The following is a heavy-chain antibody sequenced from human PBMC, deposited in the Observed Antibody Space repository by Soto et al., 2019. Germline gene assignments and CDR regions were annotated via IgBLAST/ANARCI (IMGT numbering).Heavy chain of an antibody. V-gene: IGHV3-23*01. CDR2: ISGSGGST. CDR1: GFTFSSYA. CDR3: AKDRDSSSWYPPEYYFDY. Sequence: EVQLLESGGGLVQPGGSLRLSCAASGFTFSSYAMSWVRQAPGKGLEWVSAISGSGGSTYYADSVKGRFTISRDNSKNTLYLQMNSLRAEDTAVYYCAKDRDSSSWYPPEYYFDYWGQGTLVTVSS. J-gene: IGHJ4*02. D-gene: IGHD6-13*01.